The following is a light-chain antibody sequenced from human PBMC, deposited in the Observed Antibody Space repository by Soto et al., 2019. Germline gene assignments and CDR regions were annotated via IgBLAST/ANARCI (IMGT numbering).Light chain of an antibody. CDR1: SSDVGGYNY. J-gene: IGLJ1*01. CDR2: DVS. CDR3: CSYTTSNTRQIV. V-gene: IGLV2-14*03. Sequence: QSVLTQPASVSGSPGQSITISCTGTSSDVGGYNYVSWYQHHPGKAPKLMIYDVSNRPSGVSNRFSGSKSGNTASLTISGLQPEEEADYYCCSYTTSNTRQIVFGTGTKLTVL.